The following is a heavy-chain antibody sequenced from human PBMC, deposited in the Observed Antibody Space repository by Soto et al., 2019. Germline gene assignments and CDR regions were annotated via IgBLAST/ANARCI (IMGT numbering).Heavy chain of an antibody. Sequence: QVQLQESGPGLVKPSETLSLTCTVSGGSISNHYWSWIRQPPGKGLEWIGYIHYNGNTNDNPSLKSRVTMSVDTSKNQFSLKLSSVTATDTAVYYCARSNWYSEYWGQGTLVTVSS. CDR3: ARSNWYSEY. V-gene: IGHV4-59*11. CDR1: GGSISNHY. J-gene: IGHJ4*02. CDR2: IHYNGNT. D-gene: IGHD7-27*01.